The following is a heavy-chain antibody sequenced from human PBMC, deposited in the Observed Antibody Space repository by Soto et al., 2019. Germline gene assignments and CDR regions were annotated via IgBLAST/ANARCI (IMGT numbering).Heavy chain of an antibody. CDR2: IVVGSGNT. Sequence: SVKVSCKASGFTFTSSAMQWVRQARGQRLEWIGWIVVGSGNTNYAQKLQERDTITRDMSTSTAYKKLSSLRSEDTAVFYCAAELRGYSGYDSSSRPFDYWGQGTLVTVSS. CDR3: AAELRGYSGYDSSSRPFDY. J-gene: IGHJ4*02. D-gene: IGHD5-12*01. CDR1: GFTFTSSA. V-gene: IGHV1-58*02.